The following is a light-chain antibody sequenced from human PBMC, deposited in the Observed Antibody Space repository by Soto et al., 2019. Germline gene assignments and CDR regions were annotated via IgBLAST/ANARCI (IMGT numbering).Light chain of an antibody. CDR1: QSVSNNY. CDR3: QQSGSSPRT. Sequence: EIVLTQSPGTLSLSPGERATLSCRASQSVSNNYLAWYQQKPGQAPRLLIYGASNRATGIPDRFSGSGSGTDFTLTISRLEPEDFAVYSCQQSGSSPRTFGQGTKVEIK. J-gene: IGKJ1*01. V-gene: IGKV3-20*01. CDR2: GAS.